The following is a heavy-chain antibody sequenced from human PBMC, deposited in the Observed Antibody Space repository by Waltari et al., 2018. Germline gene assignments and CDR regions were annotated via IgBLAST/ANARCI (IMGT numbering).Heavy chain of an antibody. CDR1: GYTLTELS. J-gene: IGHJ4*02. CDR3: ATPQGPHSSGYRTFDY. D-gene: IGHD3-22*01. CDR2: FDPEDGET. V-gene: IGHV1-24*01. Sequence: QVQLVQSGAEVKKPGASVKVSCKVSGYTLTELSMHWVRQAPGKGIEWMGGFDPEDGETIYAQKFQGRVPMTENTSADTAYMELSSMRSEDAAVYYCATPQGPHSSGYRTFDYWGQGTLVTVSS.